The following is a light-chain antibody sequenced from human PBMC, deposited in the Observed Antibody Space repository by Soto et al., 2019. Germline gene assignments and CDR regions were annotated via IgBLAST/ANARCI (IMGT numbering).Light chain of an antibody. CDR2: GIS. CDR1: QNISSY. V-gene: IGKV3D-15*01. CDR3: QQHGQWPIT. J-gene: IGKJ5*01. Sequence: EIVMTQSPATLSVSPGERATLSCRASQNISSYLIWYQQKPGQSPRLLMYGISKRATDIPDRFSGSGSGTEFTLTISSLQPEDFATYYCQQHGQWPITFGQGTRLEIK.